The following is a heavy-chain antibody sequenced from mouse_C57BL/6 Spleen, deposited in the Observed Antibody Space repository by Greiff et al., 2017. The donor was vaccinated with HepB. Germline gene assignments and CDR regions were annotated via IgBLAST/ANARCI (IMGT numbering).Heavy chain of an antibody. J-gene: IGHJ2*01. Sequence: QVQLQQPGAELVKPGASVKLSCKASGYTFTSYWMHWVKQRPGQGLEWIGMIHPNSGSTNYNEKFKSKATLTVDKSSSTAYMQLSSLTSEDSAVYYCARAGPDYYFDYWGQGTTLTVSS. CDR3: ARAGPDYYFDY. CDR1: GYTFTSYW. D-gene: IGHD2-4*01. V-gene: IGHV1-64*01. CDR2: IHPNSGST.